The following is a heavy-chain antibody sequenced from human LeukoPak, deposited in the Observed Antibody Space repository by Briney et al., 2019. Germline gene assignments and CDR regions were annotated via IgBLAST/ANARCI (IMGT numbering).Heavy chain of an antibody. CDR3: ARSGIGRGFDI. CDR1: GFTFSTYG. Sequence: GGSLILSCAASGFTFSTYGMHWVRQAPGKGLEGVAVIWHNGSNKYHADSVKGRFTISRDNVKNMVYLDMNGLRGDDTAVYYCARSGIGRGFDIWGRGATVTVSS. CDR2: IWHNGSNK. D-gene: IGHD2/OR15-2a*01. J-gene: IGHJ3*02. V-gene: IGHV3-33*03.